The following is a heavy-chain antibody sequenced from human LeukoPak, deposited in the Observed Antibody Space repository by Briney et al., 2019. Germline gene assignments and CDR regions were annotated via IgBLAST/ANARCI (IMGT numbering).Heavy chain of an antibody. CDR1: GYTFTGYY. CDR3: AISGFSTDHPAFDI. D-gene: IGHD5-12*01. V-gene: IGHV7-4-1*02. J-gene: IGHJ3*02. CDR2: INTNTGNP. Sequence: ASVKVSCKASGYTFTGYYMHWVRQAPGQGLEWMGWINTNTGNPTYAQGFTGRFVFSLDTSVTTAYLQISSLKDEDTAVYYCAISGFSTDHPAFDIWGQGTLVTVSS.